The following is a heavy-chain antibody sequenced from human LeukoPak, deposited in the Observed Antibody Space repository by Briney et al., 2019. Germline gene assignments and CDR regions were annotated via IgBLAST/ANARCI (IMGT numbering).Heavy chain of an antibody. J-gene: IGHJ4*02. V-gene: IGHV4-34*01. CDR2: INHSGST. CDR1: GGSFSGYY. CDR3: ASDLVDY. Sequence: SETLSLTCAVYGGSFSGYYWSWIRQPPGKGLEWIGEINHSGSTNYNPSLKSRVTISVDTSKNQFSLKLSSVTAADTAVHYCASDLVDYWGQGTLVTVSS.